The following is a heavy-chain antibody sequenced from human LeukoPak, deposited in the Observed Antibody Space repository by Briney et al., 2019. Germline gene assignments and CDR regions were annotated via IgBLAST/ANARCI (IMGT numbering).Heavy chain of an antibody. CDR1: GFTFDDYA. CDR2: ISWTSGSI. Sequence: GRSLRLSCAASGFTFDDYAMHWVRQALGKGLEWVSGISWTSGSIGYAASVKGRFTIYSDNAKNSLYLQMNSLRAEDTALYYCAKESTAFDIWGQGTMVTVSS. CDR3: AKESTAFDI. V-gene: IGHV3-9*01. J-gene: IGHJ3*02.